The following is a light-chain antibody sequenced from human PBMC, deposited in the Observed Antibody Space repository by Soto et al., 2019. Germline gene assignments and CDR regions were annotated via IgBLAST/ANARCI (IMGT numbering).Light chain of an antibody. Sequence: QSVLTQPPSVSGAPGQSGTISCTGTSSDRGSYNRVSWYQQPPCTAHNLLIYDVSNRPSAVPDRFFGSKSGKMASLTISRLQAEDQADYYCSLYISGSTSVFGTGTKGTVL. J-gene: IGLJ1*01. V-gene: IGLV2-18*01. CDR2: DVS. CDR3: SLYISGSTSV. CDR1: SSDRGSYNR.